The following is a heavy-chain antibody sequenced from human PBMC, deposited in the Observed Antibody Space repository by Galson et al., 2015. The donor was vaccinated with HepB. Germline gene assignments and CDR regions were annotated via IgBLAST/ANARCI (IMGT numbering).Heavy chain of an antibody. J-gene: IGHJ3*02. CDR1: GYSFTSYW. CDR2: IYPGDSDT. Sequence: QSGAEVKKPGESLKISCKGSGYSFTSYWIGWVRQMPGKGLEWMGIIYPGDSDTRYSPSFQGQVTISADKSISTAYLQWSSLKASDTAMYYCARRSRGMATTKRAFDIWGQGTMVTVSS. V-gene: IGHV5-51*01. CDR3: ARRSRGMATTKRAFDI. D-gene: IGHD5-24*01.